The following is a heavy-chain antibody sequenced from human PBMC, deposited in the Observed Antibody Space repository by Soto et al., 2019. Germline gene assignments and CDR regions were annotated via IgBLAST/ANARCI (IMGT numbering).Heavy chain of an antibody. V-gene: IGHV5-51*01. CDR2: VYPDFSDT. D-gene: IGHD2-15*01. CDR1: GYSFSSYW. CDR3: AKADGYCSGGSCFASDT. J-gene: IGHJ4*02. Sequence: PGESLKISCKGSGYSFSSYWIGWVRQMPGKGLEWMGTVYPDFSDTRYSPSFQGQVTFAADKSISTAYLQWSSLKASDTAIYYCAKADGYCSGGSCFASDTWGQGTQVTVSS.